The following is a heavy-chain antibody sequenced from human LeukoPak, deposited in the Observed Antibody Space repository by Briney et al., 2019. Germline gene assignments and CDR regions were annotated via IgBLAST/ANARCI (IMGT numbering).Heavy chain of an antibody. CDR2: ISYDGSDK. D-gene: IGHD6-19*01. J-gene: IGHJ6*04. V-gene: IGHV3-30*18. CDR3: AKDGALRQWLVSGDYYYGMDV. CDR1: GFTFSSYG. Sequence: GTSLRLSCAASGFTFSSYGMHWDRQAPGKGLEWVAIISYDGSDKYYADSVKGRFTISRDNSKNTLYVQMNSLRAEDTAIYYCAKDGALRQWLVSGDYYYGMDVWGKGTTVTVSS.